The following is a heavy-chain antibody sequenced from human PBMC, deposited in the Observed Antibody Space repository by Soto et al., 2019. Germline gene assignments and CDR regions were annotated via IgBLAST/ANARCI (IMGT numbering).Heavy chain of an antibody. CDR1: GDSVSNYY. V-gene: IGHV4-4*07. Sequence: QVQLQESGPGLVKPSETLSLTCIVSGDSVSNYYWSWIRQPAGRGLEWIGRVYSSGATTYNPSLNGRVTMSVDTSRNQFSLRLSSVTAADTAIYYCTKGPNWNYYYYGVDVWGQGTAVTVSS. CDR2: VYSSGAT. D-gene: IGHD1-20*01. CDR3: TKGPNWNYYYYGVDV. J-gene: IGHJ6*02.